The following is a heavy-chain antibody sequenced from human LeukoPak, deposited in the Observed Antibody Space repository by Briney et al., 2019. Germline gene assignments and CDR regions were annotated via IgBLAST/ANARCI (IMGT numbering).Heavy chain of an antibody. Sequence: PGGSLRLFCATSGFTFVDYGLSWVRRAPGKGLEWLCAINYNGAITDYADSVKGRFTISRDNAKNSLYLRMDSLRAEDTALYYCARDRLGPSFSVSHFDLWGQGTLVTVSS. J-gene: IGHJ4*02. V-gene: IGHV3-20*04. CDR1: GFTFVDYG. D-gene: IGHD3-3*02. CDR3: ARDRLGPSFSVSHFDL. CDR2: INYNGAIT.